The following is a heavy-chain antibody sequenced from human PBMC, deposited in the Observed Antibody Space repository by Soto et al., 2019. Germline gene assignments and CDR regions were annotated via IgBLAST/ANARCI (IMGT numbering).Heavy chain of an antibody. CDR2: INAGNGNT. Sequence: ASVKVSCKASGYTFTSYAMHWVRQAPGQRLEWMGWINAGNGNTKYSQKFQGRVTITRDTSASTAYMELSSLRSEDTAVYYCARGNKQKTRSAYYYFMDVWGKGTTVTVSS. CDR3: ARGNKQKTRSAYYYFMDV. J-gene: IGHJ6*03. CDR1: GYTFTSYA. D-gene: IGHD2-2*01. V-gene: IGHV1-3*01.